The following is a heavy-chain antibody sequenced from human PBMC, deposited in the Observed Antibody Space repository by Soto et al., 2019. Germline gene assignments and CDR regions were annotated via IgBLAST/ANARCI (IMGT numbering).Heavy chain of an antibody. J-gene: IGHJ5*02. CDR2: ISSTSNYI. CDR3: TREVRRGWFDP. CDR1: GFTFSTYT. Sequence: ESGGGLVKPGGSLRVSCAASGFTFSTYTMNWVRQAPGKGLEWVSSISSTSNYIYYADSVKGRFTISRDNAKKSLFLQMSSLRAEDTAIYYCTREVRRGWFDPWGQGTLVTVSS. V-gene: IGHV3-21*01.